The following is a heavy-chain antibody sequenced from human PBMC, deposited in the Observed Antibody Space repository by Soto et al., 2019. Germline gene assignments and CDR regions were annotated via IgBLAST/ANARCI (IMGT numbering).Heavy chain of an antibody. CDR3: TTDRIVKSTGPHDAFDI. CDR1: GFTFINAW. Sequence: GGSLRLSCAASGFTFINAWMNWVRQAPWKGLEWVGRIKSKTDGGTTDYAAPVKGRFTISRDDSKNTRYLQMNSLKTEDTAVYYCTTDRIVKSTGPHDAFDIWGQGTMVTVSS. J-gene: IGHJ3*02. V-gene: IGHV3-15*07. CDR2: IKSKTDGGTT. D-gene: IGHD3-16*02.